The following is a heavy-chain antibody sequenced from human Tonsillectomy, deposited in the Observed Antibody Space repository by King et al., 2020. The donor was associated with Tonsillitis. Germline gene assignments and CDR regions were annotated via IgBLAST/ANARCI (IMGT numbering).Heavy chain of an antibody. D-gene: IGHD5-12*01. J-gene: IGHJ4*02. CDR3: AKPGPTSSGYDSSPVFDY. Sequence: QLVQSGGGVVQPGGSLRLSCAASGFTFNTYGMHWVRQAPGKGLKWVAFIRFDGTNKYFADSVKGRFTISRDNSKNTLYLQMNSLRPEDTAVYYCAKPGPTSSGYDSSPVFDYWGQGTLVTVSS. V-gene: IGHV3-30*02. CDR1: GFTFNTYG. CDR2: IRFDGTNK.